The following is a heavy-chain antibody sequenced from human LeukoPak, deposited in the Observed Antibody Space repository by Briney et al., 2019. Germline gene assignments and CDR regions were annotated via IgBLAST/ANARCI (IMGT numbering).Heavy chain of an antibody. V-gene: IGHV4-59*12. D-gene: IGHD6-19*01. CDR1: GGSISSYY. CDR3: ARGRYSSGWYWPYYFDY. J-gene: IGHJ4*02. Sequence: SETLSLTCTVSGGSISSYYWSWIRQPPGKGLEWIGYIYYSGSTNYNPSLKSRVTISVDTSKNQFSLKLSSVTAADTAVYYCARGRYSSGWYWPYYFDYWGQGTLVTVSS. CDR2: IYYSGST.